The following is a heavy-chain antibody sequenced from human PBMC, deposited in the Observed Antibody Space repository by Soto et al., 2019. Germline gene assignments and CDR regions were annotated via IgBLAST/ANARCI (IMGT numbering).Heavy chain of an antibody. CDR1: GGSISSYY. Sequence: QVQLQESGPGLVKPSETLSLTCTVSGGSISSYYWSWIRQPPGKGLEWIGYIYYSGSTNYNPSLKSRVTISVDTSKNQCSLKLSSVTAADTAVYYCARHKTVTTFRYFDLWGRGTLVTVSS. J-gene: IGHJ2*01. CDR2: IYYSGST. CDR3: ARHKTVTTFRYFDL. V-gene: IGHV4-59*08. D-gene: IGHD4-17*01.